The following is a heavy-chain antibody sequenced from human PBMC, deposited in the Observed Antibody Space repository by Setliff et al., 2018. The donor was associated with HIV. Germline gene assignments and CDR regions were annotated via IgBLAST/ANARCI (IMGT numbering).Heavy chain of an antibody. V-gene: IGHV4-4*08. Sequence: SETLSLTCTVSGGSVDIYHLIWIRQPPGKGLECIGYIYASDTTHYNPSLESRVTIYRDASKNQISLKLRSVTAADTAVYYCARVFLVVTAEDNRFDPWGQGTLVTVSS. CDR3: ARVFLVVTAEDNRFDP. J-gene: IGHJ5*02. D-gene: IGHD2-21*02. CDR2: IYASDTT. CDR1: GGSVDIYH.